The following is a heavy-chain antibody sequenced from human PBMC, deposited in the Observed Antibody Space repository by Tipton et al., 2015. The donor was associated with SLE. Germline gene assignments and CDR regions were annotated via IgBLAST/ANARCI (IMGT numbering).Heavy chain of an antibody. D-gene: IGHD2-8*02. J-gene: IGHJ3*02. CDR2: ISYSGAT. CDR1: GGSITTRSYY. Sequence: TLSLTCIVSGGSITTRSYYWGWIRQPPGKGLEWIASISYSGATYYNPSLKNRVIISLDTSRNHFSLKLTSVTAADTAVYFCARDRDIVLEPVPIPPAFDIWGQGTTVTVSS. V-gene: IGHV4-39*07. CDR3: ARDRDIVLEPVPIPPAFDI.